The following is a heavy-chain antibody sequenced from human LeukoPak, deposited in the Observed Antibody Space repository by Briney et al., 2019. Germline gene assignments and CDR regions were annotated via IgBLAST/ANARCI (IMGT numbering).Heavy chain of an antibody. D-gene: IGHD5/OR15-5a*01. CDR1: GGSFSGYY. Sequence: PSETLSLTCAVYGGSFSGYYWSWIRQPPGKGLEWIGEINHSGSTNYNPSLKSRVTISVDTSKNQFSLNLSSVTAADTAVYYCARGDSTNQDGDYYGLDVWGQGTMVTVSS. CDR3: ARGDSTNQDGDYYGLDV. V-gene: IGHV4-34*01. CDR2: INHSGST. J-gene: IGHJ6*02.